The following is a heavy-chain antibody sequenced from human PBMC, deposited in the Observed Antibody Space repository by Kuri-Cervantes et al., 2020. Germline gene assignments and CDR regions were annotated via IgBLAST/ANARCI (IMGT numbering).Heavy chain of an antibody. D-gene: IGHD2-15*01. CDR1: GASVSSGSYY. J-gene: IGHJ4*02. CDR2: INHSGST. V-gene: IGHV4-39*07. CDR3: ARGWPQRPFDY. Sequence: SETLSLTCTVSGASVSSGSYYWSWIRQPPGKGLEWIGEINHSGSTNYNPSLKSRVTISVDTSKNQFSLKLSSVTAADTAVYYCARGWPQRPFDYWGQGTLVTVSS.